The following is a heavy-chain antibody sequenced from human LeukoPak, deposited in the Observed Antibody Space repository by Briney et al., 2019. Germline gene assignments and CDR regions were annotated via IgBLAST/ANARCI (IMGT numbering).Heavy chain of an antibody. CDR3: ARDQKRSSSSTYYYYMDV. V-gene: IGHV1-2*06. CDR2: INPNSGGT. J-gene: IGHJ6*03. D-gene: IGHD6-6*01. Sequence: GASVKVSCKASGYTFIGYYMHWVRQAPGQGLEWMGRINPNSGGTNYAQKFQGRVTMTRDTSISTAYMELSRLRSDDTAVYYCARDQKRSSSSTYYYYMDVWGKGTTVTVSS. CDR1: GYTFIGYY.